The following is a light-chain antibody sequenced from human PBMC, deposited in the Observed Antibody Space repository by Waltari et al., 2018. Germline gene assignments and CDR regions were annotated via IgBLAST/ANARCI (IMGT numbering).Light chain of an antibody. V-gene: IGLV4-69*01. Sequence: PESGPQCLMKVNKDGSHSKGDDIPGRFSGSSSGAERYLTISSLQSEDEADYYCETGGHGTWVFGGGTKLTVL. J-gene: IGLJ3*02. CDR2: VNKDGSH. CDR3: ETGGHGTWV.